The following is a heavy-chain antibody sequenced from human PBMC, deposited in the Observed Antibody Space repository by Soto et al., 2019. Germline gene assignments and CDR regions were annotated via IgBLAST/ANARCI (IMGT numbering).Heavy chain of an antibody. Sequence: ASVKVSCKASGYTFTGYYMHWVRQAPGQGIEWMGWINPNSGGTNYAQKFQGWVTMTRDTSISTAYMELSRLRSDDTAVYYCARASVASGSYPYGMDVWGQGTTVTVSS. V-gene: IGHV1-2*04. CDR3: ARASVASGSYPYGMDV. CDR1: GYTFTGYY. J-gene: IGHJ6*02. CDR2: INPNSGGT. D-gene: IGHD3-10*01.